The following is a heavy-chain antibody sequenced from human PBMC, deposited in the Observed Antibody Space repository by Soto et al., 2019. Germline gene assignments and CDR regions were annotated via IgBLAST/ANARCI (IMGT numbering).Heavy chain of an antibody. CDR2: IYWDDDK. CDR3: AHRLGGYTWNDGYLDY. Sequence: QITLKESGPTLVEPTQTLTLTCSFSGFSLTASPVGVGWIRQPPGKAPEWLAVIYWDDDKRYSPSLRTRLTSTKDTSKNQVVLTVTNMDPEDTATYFCAHRLGGYTWNDGYLDYWGQGALVTVSS. J-gene: IGHJ4*02. D-gene: IGHD1-20*01. CDR1: GFSLTASPVG. V-gene: IGHV2-5*02.